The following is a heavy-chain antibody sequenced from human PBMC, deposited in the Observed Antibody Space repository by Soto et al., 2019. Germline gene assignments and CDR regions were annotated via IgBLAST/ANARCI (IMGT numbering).Heavy chain of an antibody. V-gene: IGHV3-23*01. D-gene: IGHD3-16*02. Sequence: EVQLLESGGGLVEPGGSLRLSCAASGFTFSNYGINWVRQAPGRGLEWVSGISNIGGTYYTDSVKGRSTISRDNSKNTMYLQMNSLRAEDTAVYYCSVITEGYWGQGILYTVSS. J-gene: IGHJ4*02. CDR2: ISNIGGT. CDR1: GFTFSNYG. CDR3: SVITEGY.